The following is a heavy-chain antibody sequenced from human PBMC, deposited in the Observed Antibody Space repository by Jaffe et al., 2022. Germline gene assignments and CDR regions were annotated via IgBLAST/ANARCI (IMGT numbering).Heavy chain of an antibody. Sequence: QLQLQESGPGLVKPSETLSLTCTVSGGSISSSSYYWGWIRQPPGKGLEWIGSIYYSGSTYYNPSLKSRVTISVDTSKNQFSLKLSSVTAADTAVYYCARHPWYSSSWYMDYWGQGTLVTVSS. D-gene: IGHD6-13*01. CDR2: IYYSGST. CDR1: GGSISSSSYY. J-gene: IGHJ4*02. CDR3: ARHPWYSSSWYMDY. V-gene: IGHV4-39*01.